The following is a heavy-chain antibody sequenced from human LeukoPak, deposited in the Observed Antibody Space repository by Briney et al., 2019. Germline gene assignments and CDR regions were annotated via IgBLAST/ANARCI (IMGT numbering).Heavy chain of an antibody. D-gene: IGHD2-2*01. CDR1: GFTFITYA. Sequence: GGSLRLSCAASGFTFITYAMSWVRQAPGKGLEWVSTTSGSGGSTYYADSVKGRFTISRDNSKNTLYLQMNSLRAEDTAVYYCAKDEGYCSSTTCYLQAFDIWGQGTMVTVSS. J-gene: IGHJ3*02. CDR3: AKDEGYCSSTTCYLQAFDI. CDR2: TSGSGGST. V-gene: IGHV3-23*01.